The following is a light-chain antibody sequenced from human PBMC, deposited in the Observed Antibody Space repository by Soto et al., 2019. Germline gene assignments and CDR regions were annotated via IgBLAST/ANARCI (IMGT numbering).Light chain of an antibody. CDR3: CSSGGSPTYV. CDR1: SSNVGSYKL. CDR2: EVN. V-gene: IGLV2-23*02. Sequence: LTQPASMSGSPGRSITISCTGTSSNVGSYKLVSWYQQHPGKAPKLMIFEVNKRPSGVSNRFSGSKSGNTASLTISGLKVEDEADYYCCSSGGSPTYVFGTGTKVTVL. J-gene: IGLJ1*01.